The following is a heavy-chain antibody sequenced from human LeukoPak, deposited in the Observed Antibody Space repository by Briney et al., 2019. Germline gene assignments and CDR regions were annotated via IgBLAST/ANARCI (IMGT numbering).Heavy chain of an antibody. D-gene: IGHD3-9*01. J-gene: IGHJ6*02. V-gene: IGHV1-2*02. CDR3: ASQSTDWLAYYGMDV. CDR2: INPNGGGT. CDR1: GYTFTGYY. Sequence: ASVKVSCKASGYTFTGYYMHWVRQAPGQGLEWMGWINPNGGGTNYAQKFQGRVTMTRDTSISTAYMELSRLRSDDTAVYYCASQSTDWLAYYGMDVWGQGTTVAVSS.